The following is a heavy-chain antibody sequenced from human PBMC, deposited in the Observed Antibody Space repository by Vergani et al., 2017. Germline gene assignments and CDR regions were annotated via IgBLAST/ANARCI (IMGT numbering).Heavy chain of an antibody. V-gene: IGHV4-34*01. CDR1: GGSFSSYH. Sequence: QVQLQQWGAGLLKPSETLSLTCAVSGGSFSSYHWTWIRQSPGEGLEWIGGIDPRGRSAYNPSLKSRVSMSIDTSMNQFSLRLTSVTVADTAVYYGARADTETNGHVYYYFYMDVWGKGTAVTVSS. CDR2: IDPRGRS. CDR3: ARADTETNGHVYYYFYMDV. J-gene: IGHJ6*03. D-gene: IGHD4-11*01.